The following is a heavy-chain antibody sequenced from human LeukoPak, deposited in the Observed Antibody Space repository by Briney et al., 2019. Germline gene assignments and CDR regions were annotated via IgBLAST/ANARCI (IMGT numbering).Heavy chain of an antibody. J-gene: IGHJ3*02. CDR1: GYTFTGFY. V-gene: IGHV1-2*02. CDR3: ARLPYCGGECNDGFDI. D-gene: IGHD2-21*01. Sequence: GPSVKVSCKASGYTFTGFYMHWVRQAPGQGLEWMGWINPNSGGTNDAQKFQGRVTMTRDTSISTAYMDLRRLRSDDTAVYYCARLPYCGGECNDGFDIWGQGTMVTVSS. CDR2: INPNSGGT.